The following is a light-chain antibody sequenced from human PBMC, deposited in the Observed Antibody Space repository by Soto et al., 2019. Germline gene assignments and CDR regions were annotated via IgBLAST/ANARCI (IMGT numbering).Light chain of an antibody. J-gene: IGKJ3*01. Sequence: EIVLTQSPDTLSLSPGERATLSCRASQSISSNYLAWYQQRPGQPPRLLIYGASSRASGVPDRFSGSGSGTDFSFTISRLEPEDFAVYYCQQYGGAFTFGPGTKVDIK. CDR2: GAS. CDR3: QQYGGAFT. V-gene: IGKV3-20*01. CDR1: QSISSNY.